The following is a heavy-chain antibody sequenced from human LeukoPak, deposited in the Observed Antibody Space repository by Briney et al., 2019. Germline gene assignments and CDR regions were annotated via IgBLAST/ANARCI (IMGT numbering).Heavy chain of an antibody. D-gene: IGHD3-22*01. Sequence: PGGSLRLSCAASEFTFRNYNMNWVRQAPGKGLEWVSYISSGSSHIEYADSVKGRFTISRDNTMNSLYLQMNSLRDEDTAVYYCARDGVFTYYYDSSGYGYFDYWGQGTLVTVSS. J-gene: IGHJ4*02. V-gene: IGHV3-48*02. CDR3: ARDGVFTYYYDSSGYGYFDY. CDR2: ISSGSSHI. CDR1: EFTFRNYN.